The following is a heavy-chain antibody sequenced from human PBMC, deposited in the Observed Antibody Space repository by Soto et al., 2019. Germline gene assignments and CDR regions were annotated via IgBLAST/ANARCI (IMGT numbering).Heavy chain of an antibody. CDR2: INHSGST. CDR3: ARGPYSSGWYKDWWFDP. D-gene: IGHD6-19*01. V-gene: IGHV4-34*01. Sequence: KPSETLSLTCAVYGGSFSGYYWSWIRQPPGKGLEWIGEINHSGSTNYNPSLKSRVTISVDTSKNQFSLKLSSVTAADTAVYYCARGPYSSGWYKDWWFDPWGQGTLVTVSS. J-gene: IGHJ5*02. CDR1: GGSFSGYY.